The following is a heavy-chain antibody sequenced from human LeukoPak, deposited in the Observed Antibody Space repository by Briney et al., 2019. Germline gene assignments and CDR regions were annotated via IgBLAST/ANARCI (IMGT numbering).Heavy chain of an antibody. J-gene: IGHJ3*02. D-gene: IGHD2-8*01. Sequence: PGRSLRLSCAASGFTFSSYGMHWVRQAPGKGLEWVSVVGVDDATGYKDSVKGRFAISRDNSKNTLSLQMNSLRLEDTAVYYCAKDSWSRNGIYDPFDIWGQGTMVTVSS. CDR3: AKDSWSRNGIYDPFDI. CDR2: VGVDDAT. CDR1: GFTFSSYG. V-gene: IGHV3-23*01.